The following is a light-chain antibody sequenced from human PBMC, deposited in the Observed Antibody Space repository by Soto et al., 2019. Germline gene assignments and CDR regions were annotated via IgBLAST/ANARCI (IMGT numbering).Light chain of an antibody. J-gene: IGKJ1*01. CDR1: QSVSSY. V-gene: IGKV3-11*01. Sequence: EIVLTQYPAALSLAPGERATLSCRASQSVSSYLAWYQQKPGQAPRLLIYDASNRATGIPARFSGSGSGTDFTLTISSLEPEDFAVYYCQQRSNWRRTFGQGTKV. CDR3: QQRSNWRRT. CDR2: DAS.